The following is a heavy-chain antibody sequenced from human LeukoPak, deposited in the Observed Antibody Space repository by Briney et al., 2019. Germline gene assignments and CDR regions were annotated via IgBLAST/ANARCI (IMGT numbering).Heavy chain of an antibody. Sequence: QTGGSLRLSCAASGFTFSSYGMHWARQAPGKGLEWVAVISYDGSNKYYADSVKGRFTISRDNSKNTLYLQMNSLRAEDTAVYYCAKDRVGATTEFDYWGQGTLVTVSS. V-gene: IGHV3-30*18. CDR3: AKDRVGATTEFDY. CDR1: GFTFSSYG. J-gene: IGHJ4*02. D-gene: IGHD1-26*01. CDR2: ISYDGSNK.